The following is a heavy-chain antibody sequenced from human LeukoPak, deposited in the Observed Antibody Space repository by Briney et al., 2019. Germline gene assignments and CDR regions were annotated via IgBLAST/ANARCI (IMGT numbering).Heavy chain of an antibody. D-gene: IGHD3-22*01. Sequence: SQTLSLTCTVSGGSISSGSYYWSWIRQPAGKGLEWIGRIYTSGSTNYNPSLKSRVTISVDTSKNQFSLKPSSVTAADTAVYYCASGLGVYYDSSGYELGYWGQGTLVTVSS. CDR2: IYTSGST. CDR3: ASGLGVYYDSSGYELGY. V-gene: IGHV4-61*02. CDR1: GGSISSGSYY. J-gene: IGHJ4*02.